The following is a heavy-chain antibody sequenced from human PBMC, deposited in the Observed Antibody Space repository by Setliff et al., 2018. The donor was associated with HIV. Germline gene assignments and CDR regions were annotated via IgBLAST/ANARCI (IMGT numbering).Heavy chain of an antibody. CDR3: ARAVRDGYYYYYYGMDV. CDR2: FYETGYT. D-gene: IGHD5-12*01. Sequence: LSLTCTVSGDLFSSDYYWGWIRQSPGKGLEWIGSFYETGYTYYNPSLKSRVAISVDKSKNQFSLKLSSVTAADTAVYYCARAVRDGYYYYYYGMDVWGQGTTVTVSS. J-gene: IGHJ6*02. V-gene: IGHV4-38-2*02. CDR1: GDLFSSDYY.